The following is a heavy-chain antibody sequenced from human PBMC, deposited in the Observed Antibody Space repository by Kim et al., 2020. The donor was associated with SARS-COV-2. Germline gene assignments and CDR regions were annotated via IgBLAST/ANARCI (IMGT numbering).Heavy chain of an antibody. CDR1: GYSFTSYW. J-gene: IGHJ6*02. D-gene: IGHD6-13*01. CDR3: ARLGPPEAAAGNYYYYGMDV. Sequence: GESLKISCKGSGYSFTSYWIGWVRQMPGKGLEWMGIIYPGDSDTRYSPSFQGQGTISADKSISTAYLQWSSLKASDTAMYYCARLGPPEAAAGNYYYYGMDVWGQGTTVTVSS. V-gene: IGHV5-51*01. CDR2: IYPGDSDT.